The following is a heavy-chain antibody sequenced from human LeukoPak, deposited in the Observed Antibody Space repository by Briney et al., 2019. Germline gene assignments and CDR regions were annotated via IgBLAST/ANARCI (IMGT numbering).Heavy chain of an antibody. Sequence: GGSLRLSCAASGFTFSSYAMHWVRQAPGKGLEWVAVISYDGRNKYYADSVKGRFTISRDNSKNTLYLQMNSLRAEDTAVYYCASVVDYWGQGTLVTVSS. J-gene: IGHJ4*02. D-gene: IGHD2-21*01. CDR2: ISYDGRNK. V-gene: IGHV3-30*04. CDR3: ASVVDY. CDR1: GFTFSSYA.